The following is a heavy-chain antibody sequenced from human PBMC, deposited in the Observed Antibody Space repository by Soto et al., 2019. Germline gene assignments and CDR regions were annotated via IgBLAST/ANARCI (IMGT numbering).Heavy chain of an antibody. Sequence: QVHLVQSGAEVKKPGASVKVSCKGSGYGFTTYGITWVRQAPGQGLEWMAWISAHNGNTNYAQKLQGRVTVTRDTSTCTAYMEMRSLRSDDKAVYSCARGRYGDYWGQAALVTVSS. CDR3: ARGRYGDY. D-gene: IGHD1-1*01. CDR2: ISAHNGNT. J-gene: IGHJ4*02. V-gene: IGHV1-18*01. CDR1: GYGFTTYG.